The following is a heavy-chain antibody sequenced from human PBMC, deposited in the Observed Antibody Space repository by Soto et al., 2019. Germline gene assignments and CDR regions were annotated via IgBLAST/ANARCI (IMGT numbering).Heavy chain of an antibody. D-gene: IGHD2-2*01. CDR2: IYHSGST. CDR3: ARVGNLPYHRFDY. CDR1: GDA. V-gene: IGHV4-30-2*01. Sequence: GDAGTWNRQPPGKGLEWIGYIYHSGSTYYNPSLKSRVTISVDRSKNQFSLKLSSVTAADTAVYYCARVGNLPYHRFDYWGQALLVTV. J-gene: IGHJ4*01.